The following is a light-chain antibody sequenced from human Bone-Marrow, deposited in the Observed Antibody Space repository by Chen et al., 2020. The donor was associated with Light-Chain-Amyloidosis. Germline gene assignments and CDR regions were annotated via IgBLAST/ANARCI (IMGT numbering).Light chain of an antibody. CDR2: EVT. CDR3: SSYTITNTLV. CDR1: SSDVGGDNH. V-gene: IGLV2-14*01. J-gene: IGLJ1*01. Sequence: QSALTQPASVSGSPGQSIPLSCTGTSSDVGGDNHVSWYQQHPDKAPNLMIYEVTNRPSWVPDRFSGSKSDNTASLTISGLQTEDEADYFCSSYTITNTLVFGSGTRVTVL.